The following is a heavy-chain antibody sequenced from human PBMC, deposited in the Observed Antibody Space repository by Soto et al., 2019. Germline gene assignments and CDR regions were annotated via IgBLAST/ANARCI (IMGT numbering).Heavy chain of an antibody. CDR2: IGTAGDT. CDR3: ARAGSGGSSAYYYYGMDV. J-gene: IGHJ6*02. V-gene: IGHV3-13*01. D-gene: IGHD2-15*01. CDR1: GFTFSSYD. Sequence: GGSLRLSCAASGFTFSSYDMHWVRQATGKGLEWVSAIGTAGDTYYPGSVKGRFTISRENAKNSLYLQMNSLRAGDTAVYYCARAGSGGSSAYYYYGMDVWGQGTTVTVSS.